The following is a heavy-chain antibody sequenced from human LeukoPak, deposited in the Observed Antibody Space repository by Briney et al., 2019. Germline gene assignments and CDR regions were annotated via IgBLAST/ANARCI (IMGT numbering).Heavy chain of an antibody. J-gene: IGHJ4*02. CDR1: GCTFTVYS. CDR2: ITTSTGKP. Sequence: GASVKVSCKASGCTFTVYSINWLRQAPGQGLEWMGWITTSTGKPTYAQGFTGRFVFSLDTSASTTYLHINSLKAEDTAVYYCARDASMINFDYWGQGSLVTVSS. D-gene: IGHD3-16*01. V-gene: IGHV7-4-1*02. CDR3: ARDASMINFDY.